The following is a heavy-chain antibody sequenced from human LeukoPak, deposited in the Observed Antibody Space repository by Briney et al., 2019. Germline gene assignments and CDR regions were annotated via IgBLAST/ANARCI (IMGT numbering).Heavy chain of an antibody. CDR3: ARDRITVTTPDFDY. Sequence: PSETLSLTCTVSGGSISSSSYYWGWIRQPPGKGLEWIGSIYYSGSTYYNPSLKSRVTISVDTSKNQFSLKLSSVTAADTAVYYCARDRITVTTPDFDYWGQGTLVTVSS. J-gene: IGHJ4*02. CDR2: IYYSGST. D-gene: IGHD4-17*01. V-gene: IGHV4-39*07. CDR1: GGSISSSSYY.